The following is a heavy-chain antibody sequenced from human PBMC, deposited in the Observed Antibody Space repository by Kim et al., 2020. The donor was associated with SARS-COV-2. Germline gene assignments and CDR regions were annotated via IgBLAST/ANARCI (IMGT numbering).Heavy chain of an antibody. CDR2: IKSSGGGT. CDR1: GYTFTLYY. Sequence: ASVKVSCKASGYTFTLYYIHWVRQAPGQGLEWVGRIKSSGGGTTYAQRFQGRVTMTTDTTASTGHMELSSLRADDTAVYYCARAPATMQENGDFDYWGQGTLVTVSS. J-gene: IGHJ4*02. D-gene: IGHD3-10*01. V-gene: IGHV1-46*01. CDR3: ARAPATMQENGDFDY.